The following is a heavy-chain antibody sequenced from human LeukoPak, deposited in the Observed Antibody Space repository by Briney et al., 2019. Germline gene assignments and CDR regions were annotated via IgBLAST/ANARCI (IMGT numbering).Heavy chain of an antibody. CDR1: DFSISSDYY. V-gene: IGHV3-49*03. J-gene: IGHJ4*02. CDR3: TRDILRGWDYFDY. Sequence: LSLTCAVSDFSISSDYYWGWIRQPPGKGLEWVGFIRSKAYGERTEYAASVKGRFSISRDDWKNIAYLQMNSLKTEDTAVYYCTRDILRGWDYFDYWGQGTLVTVSS. CDR2: IRSKAYGERT. D-gene: IGHD6-19*01.